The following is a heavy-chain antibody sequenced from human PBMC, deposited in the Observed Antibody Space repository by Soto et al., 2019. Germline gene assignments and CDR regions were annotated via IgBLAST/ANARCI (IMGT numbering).Heavy chain of an antibody. V-gene: IGHV3-48*01. CDR3: AKEGGLSGSYYISSSYYFDY. D-gene: IGHD1-26*01. CDR2: IMPGSSHI. Sequence: GGSLRLSCAASGFTFSIYSMNWVRQAPGKGLEWVSYIMPGSSHIFYADSVKGRFTISRDNAKNSLYLQMNSLRAEDTSVYYCAKEGGLSGSYYISSSYYFDYWGQGTLVTVSS. J-gene: IGHJ4*02. CDR1: GFTFSIYS.